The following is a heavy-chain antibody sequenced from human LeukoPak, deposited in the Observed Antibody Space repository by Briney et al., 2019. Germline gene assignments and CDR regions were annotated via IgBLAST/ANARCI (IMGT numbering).Heavy chain of an antibody. CDR1: GFTFSSYE. CDR3: ASDLYSSSYMDY. D-gene: IGHD6-6*01. J-gene: IGHJ4*02. CDR2: ISSSGSTI. Sequence: GGSLRLSCAASGFTFSSYEMNWVRQAPGKGLEWVSYISSSGSTIYYADSVKGRFTISRDNAKNSLYLQMNSLRAEDTAVYYCASDLYSSSYMDYWGQGTLVTVSS. V-gene: IGHV3-48*03.